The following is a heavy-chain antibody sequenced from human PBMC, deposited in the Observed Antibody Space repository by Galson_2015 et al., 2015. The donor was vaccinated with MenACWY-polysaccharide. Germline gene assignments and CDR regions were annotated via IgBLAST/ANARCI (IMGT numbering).Heavy chain of an antibody. CDR1: GYTFSSYW. V-gene: IGHV3-74*01. CDR3: ARVQGGYSNDWHHPYYFDY. J-gene: IGHJ4*02. D-gene: IGHD6-13*01. Sequence: SLRPSSAASGYTFSSYWMHWVHQVPGKGLAWVSRISSAGSSTSYEDSVKGRFTISRDNAKNTLHLQMNSLRVEDTAVYYCARVQGGYSNDWHHPYYFDYWGQGTLVTVSS. CDR2: ISSAGSST.